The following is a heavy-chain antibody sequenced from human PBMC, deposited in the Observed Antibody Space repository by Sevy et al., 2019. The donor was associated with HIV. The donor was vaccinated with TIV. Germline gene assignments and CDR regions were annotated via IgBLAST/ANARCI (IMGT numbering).Heavy chain of an antibody. CDR3: AREVSGSLYGMDV. J-gene: IGHJ6*02. CDR2: ICTTGNT. D-gene: IGHD3-10*01. V-gene: IGHV3-13*01. Sequence: GGSLRLSCAASGFTFNNYDIHWVRQPTGRGLEWVSVICTTGNTHYPDSVKGRFTVSRENAQNSLYLQMNSLRAGDTAVYYCAREVSGSLYGMDVWGQGTTVTVSS. CDR1: GFTFNNYD.